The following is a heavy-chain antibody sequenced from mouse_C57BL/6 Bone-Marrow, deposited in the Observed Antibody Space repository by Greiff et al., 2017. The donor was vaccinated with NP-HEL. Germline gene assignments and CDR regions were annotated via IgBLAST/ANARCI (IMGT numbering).Heavy chain of an antibody. Sequence: VQLHQPGAELVKPGASVKMSCKASGYTFTTYWMHWVKQRPGQGLEWIGYINPSSGYIKYNQKFKDKATLTADKSSSTAYMQLSSLTYEDSAVYYCARLLRDYWGQGTTLTVSS. CDR1: GYTFTTYW. J-gene: IGHJ2*01. V-gene: IGHV1-7*01. CDR3: ARLLRDY. D-gene: IGHD1-1*01. CDR2: INPSSGYI.